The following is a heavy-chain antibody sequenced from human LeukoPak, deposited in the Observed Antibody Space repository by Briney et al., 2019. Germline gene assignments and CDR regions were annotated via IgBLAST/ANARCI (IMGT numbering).Heavy chain of an antibody. V-gene: IGHV4-39*01. J-gene: IGHJ3*02. Sequence: SETLSLTCTVSGGSISSSSYYWGWIRQPPGKGLEWIGSIYYSGSTYYNPSLKSRVTISVDTSKNQFSLKLSSVTAADTAVYYCARGRTVKAFDIWGQGTVVTVSS. CDR1: GGSISSSSYY. CDR3: ARGRTVKAFDI. CDR2: IYYSGST. D-gene: IGHD4-17*01.